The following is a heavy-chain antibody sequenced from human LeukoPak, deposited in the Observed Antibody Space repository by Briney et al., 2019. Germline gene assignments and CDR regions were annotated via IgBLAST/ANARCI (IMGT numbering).Heavy chain of an antibody. CDR3: ARTFYFDY. CDR1: GYSISSGYY. J-gene: IGHJ4*02. V-gene: IGHV4-38-2*02. D-gene: IGHD2/OR15-2a*01. Sequence: ASETLSLTCTVSGYSISSGYYWGWIRPPPGKGLEWIGSIYHSGSTYYNPSLKSRVTKSVDTSKNQFSLKLSSVTAADTAVYYCARTFYFDYWGQGTLVTVSS. CDR2: IYHSGST.